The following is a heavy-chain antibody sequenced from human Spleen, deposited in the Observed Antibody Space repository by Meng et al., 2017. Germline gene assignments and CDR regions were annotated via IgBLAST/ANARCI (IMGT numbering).Heavy chain of an antibody. D-gene: IGHD4-11*01. Sequence: QVQLQHWGAGLLKPSETLSLTCVVSGGSFSDYYWSWIRQPPGKGLEWIGEINHSGSTNYNPSLEGRATISVDTSQNNLSLKLSSVTAADSAVYYCARGPTTMAHDFDYWGQGTLVTVSS. CDR1: GGSFSDYY. V-gene: IGHV4-34*01. J-gene: IGHJ4*02. CDR3: ARGPTTMAHDFDY. CDR2: INHSGST.